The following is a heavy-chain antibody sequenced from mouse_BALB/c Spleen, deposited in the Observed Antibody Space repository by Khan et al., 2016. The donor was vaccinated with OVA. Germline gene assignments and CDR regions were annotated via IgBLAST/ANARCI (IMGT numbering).Heavy chain of an antibody. D-gene: IGHD1-1*01. CDR1: GFTFSSYA. Sequence: EVHLVESGGGLVKPGGSLKLSCAASGFTFSSYAMSWVRQTPEKRLEWVATISSGATYTFYSDSVKGRFTISRDDAKNTLYLQMSSLRSEDTAMYYCARPPITTVVATSYWFFDVWGAGTTVTVST. V-gene: IGHV5-9-3*01. CDR2: ISSGATYT. CDR3: ARPPITTVVATSYWFFDV. J-gene: IGHJ1*01.